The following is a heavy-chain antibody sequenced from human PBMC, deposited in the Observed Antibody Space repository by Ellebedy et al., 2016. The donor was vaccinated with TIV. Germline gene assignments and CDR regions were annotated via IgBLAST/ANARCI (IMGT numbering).Heavy chain of an antibody. Sequence: ASVKVSCXASGNTFISYYMHWVRQAPGQGLEWMGIINPSGGSTTYAERFQGRVTMTRDTSTSTVYMELSSLRSDDTAVYYCTGGGENYSFDPWGQGTLLTVSS. D-gene: IGHD1-7*01. CDR2: INPSGGST. CDR3: TGGGENYSFDP. J-gene: IGHJ5*02. CDR1: GNTFISYY. V-gene: IGHV1-46*03.